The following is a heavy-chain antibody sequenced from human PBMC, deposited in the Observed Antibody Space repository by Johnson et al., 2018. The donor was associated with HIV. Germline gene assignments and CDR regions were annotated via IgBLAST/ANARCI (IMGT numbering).Heavy chain of an antibody. CDR1: GFTFSTYG. J-gene: IGHJ3*02. CDR2: IRYDGKDK. D-gene: IGHD3-10*01. CDR3: AKSSSATYYGDAFDM. Sequence: VQQVESGGGVVQPGGSLRLSCAASGFTFSTYGIHWVRQAPGKGLEWVSFIRYDGKDKYYADFVKGRFTISRDNSKKTLSLQMNSLRPEDTAVYYCAKSSSATYYGDAFDMWGQGTMVTVSS. V-gene: IGHV3-30*02.